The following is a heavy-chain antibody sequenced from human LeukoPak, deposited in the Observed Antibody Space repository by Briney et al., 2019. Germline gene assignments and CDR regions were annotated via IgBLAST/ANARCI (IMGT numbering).Heavy chain of an antibody. Sequence: SGTLSLTCTVSGGSISSFYWSWIRQPPGKGLEWIGYMSYSGTTKYNPSLKSRLTISMDTSKNQFSLKLSSVTAADTAVYYCARELRGNDYWGQGTLVTVSS. CDR1: GGSISSFY. J-gene: IGHJ4*02. CDR2: MSYSGTT. D-gene: IGHD3-10*01. V-gene: IGHV4-59*12. CDR3: ARELRGNDY.